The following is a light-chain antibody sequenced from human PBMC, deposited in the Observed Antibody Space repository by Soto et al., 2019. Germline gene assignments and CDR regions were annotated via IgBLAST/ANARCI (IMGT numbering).Light chain of an antibody. CDR1: SSNIGSNT. CDR3: ATWDDSLNGGV. J-gene: IGLJ3*02. Sequence: VLTQPPSASGTPGQRVTISCSGSSSNIGSNTVNWYQQVPGTAPKLLIHSNNQRPSGVPDRFSGSKSGTSASLAISGLQSEDEADYYCATWDDSLNGGVFGGGTKLTVL. V-gene: IGLV1-44*01. CDR2: SNN.